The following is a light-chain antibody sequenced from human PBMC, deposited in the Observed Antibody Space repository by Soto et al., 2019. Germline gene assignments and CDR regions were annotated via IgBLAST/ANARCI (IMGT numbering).Light chain of an antibody. Sequence: EIVMTQSPATLSVSPGERATLSCRASQSVSSNLAWYQQKPGQAPRLLIYGASTRATGTPARFSGSRSGNEFTLIISSLQSEDVAVYYCQQYNNWPYTFGQGTKLEIK. CDR2: GAS. CDR1: QSVSSN. CDR3: QQYNNWPYT. V-gene: IGKV3-15*01. J-gene: IGKJ2*01.